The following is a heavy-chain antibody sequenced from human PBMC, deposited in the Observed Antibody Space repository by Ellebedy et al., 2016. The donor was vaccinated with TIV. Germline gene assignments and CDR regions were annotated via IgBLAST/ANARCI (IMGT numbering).Heavy chain of an antibody. CDR3: ARVEVPAPKIDS. CDR2: IYYSGSS. D-gene: IGHD2-2*01. CDR1: GGPISSGGTY. V-gene: IGHV4-31*02. J-gene: IGHJ4*02. Sequence: MPSETLSLTCTVSGGPISSGGTYWSWIRQYPGKGLEWIGYIYYSGSSYYNPSLKSRVLISRDTSKNQFSLKLSSVTAADTAVYFCARVEVPAPKIDSWGQGTLVTVSS.